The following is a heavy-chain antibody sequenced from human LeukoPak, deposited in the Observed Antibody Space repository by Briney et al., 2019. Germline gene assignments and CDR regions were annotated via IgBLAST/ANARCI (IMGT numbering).Heavy chain of an antibody. CDR1: GYTFSSYT. V-gene: IGHV3-64*01. J-gene: IGHJ5*02. CDR2: ISSNGVST. CDR3: ARDASGRFDP. D-gene: IGHD3-10*01. Sequence: SGGSLRISCVASGYTFSSYTIHWVRQAPGKGLESVSAISSNGVSTYYANSVKGRFTISRDNSNNTLYLQMGSLRAEDMAVYYCARDASGRFDPWGQGTLVTVSS.